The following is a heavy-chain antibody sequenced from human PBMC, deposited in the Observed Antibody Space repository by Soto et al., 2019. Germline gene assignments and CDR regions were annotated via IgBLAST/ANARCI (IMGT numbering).Heavy chain of an antibody. CDR2: INPNSGGT. CDR1: GYTFTGYY. D-gene: IGHD1-26*01. J-gene: IGHJ6*02. CDR3: ARGGPGGRGPVLNYYYYYGMDV. Sequence: QVQLVQSGAEVKKPGASVKVSCKASGYTFTGYYMHWVRQAPGQGLEWMGWINPNSGGTNYAQKFQGWVTMTRDTSISTAYMELSRLRSDDTAVYYCARGGPGGRGPVLNYYYYYGMDVWGQGTTVTVSS. V-gene: IGHV1-2*04.